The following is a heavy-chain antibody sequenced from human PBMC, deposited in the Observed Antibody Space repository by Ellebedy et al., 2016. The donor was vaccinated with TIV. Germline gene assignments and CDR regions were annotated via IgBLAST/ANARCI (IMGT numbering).Heavy chain of an antibody. CDR1: GFTFSDYY. CDR3: ARDDREYDSSGYHEYFQH. J-gene: IGHJ1*01. CDR2: IYYSGST. V-gene: IGHV4-59*01. Sequence: ESLKISCAASGFTFSDYYMSWIRQAPGKGLEWIGSIYYSGSTYYNPSLKSRVTISVDTSKNQFSLKLSSVTAADTAVYYCARDDREYDSSGYHEYFQHWGQGTLVTVSS. D-gene: IGHD3-22*01.